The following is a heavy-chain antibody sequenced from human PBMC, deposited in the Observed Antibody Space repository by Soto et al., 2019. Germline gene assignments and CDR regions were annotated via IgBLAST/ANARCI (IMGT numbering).Heavy chain of an antibody. CDR2: IVVGSGNT. CDR1: GYTFTSYG. CDR3: AAGVTYDGNFAI. V-gene: IGHV1-58*02. Sequence: ASVKVSCKASGYTFTSYGISWVRQAPGQGLEWMGWIVVGSGNTNYAQKFQERVSITRDMSTRTAYMELSSLRSEDTAVYYCAAGVTYDGNFAIWGQGTMVTVSS. J-gene: IGHJ3*02. D-gene: IGHD5-12*01.